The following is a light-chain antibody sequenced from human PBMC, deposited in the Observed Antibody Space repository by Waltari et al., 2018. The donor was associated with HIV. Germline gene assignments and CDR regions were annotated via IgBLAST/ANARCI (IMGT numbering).Light chain of an antibody. Sequence: QSALTQPASVSGSPGQSITISCTGTSSDVGGSTYVPWYQQHPGKAPQLMIYDVSNRPSGVSNRFSGSKSGNTASLTISGLQAEDEADYYCSSYTSSSAVVFGGGTKLTVL. CDR3: SSYTSSSAVV. V-gene: IGLV2-14*03. CDR2: DVS. CDR1: SSDVGGSTY. J-gene: IGLJ2*01.